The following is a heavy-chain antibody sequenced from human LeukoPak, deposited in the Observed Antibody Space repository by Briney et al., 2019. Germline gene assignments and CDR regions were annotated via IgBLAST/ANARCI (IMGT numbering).Heavy chain of an antibody. CDR2: INHSGST. V-gene: IGHV4-34*01. CDR1: GGSFSGYY. CDR3: ARGLYYDSSGYYYNPYYYYYYMDA. J-gene: IGHJ6*03. Sequence: PSETLSLTCAVYGGSFSGYYWSWIRQPPGKGLEWIGEINHSGSTNYNPSLKSRVTISVDTSKNQFSLKLSSVTAADTAVYYCARGLYYDSSGYYYNPYYYYYYMDAWGKGTTVTVSS. D-gene: IGHD3-22*01.